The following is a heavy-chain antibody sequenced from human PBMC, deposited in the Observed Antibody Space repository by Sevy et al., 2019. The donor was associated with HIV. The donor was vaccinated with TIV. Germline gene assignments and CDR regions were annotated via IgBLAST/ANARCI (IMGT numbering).Heavy chain of an antibody. CDR3: ARIETTVTSYYYYGMDV. J-gene: IGHJ6*02. D-gene: IGHD4-17*01. CDR2: ISYDGSNK. Sequence: GGSLRLSCAASGFTFCSYAMHWVRQAPGKGLEWVAVISYDGSNKYYADSVKGRFTISRDNSKNTLYLQMNSLRAEDTAVYYCARIETTVTSYYYYGMDVWGQGTTVTVSS. V-gene: IGHV3-30*04. CDR1: GFTFCSYA.